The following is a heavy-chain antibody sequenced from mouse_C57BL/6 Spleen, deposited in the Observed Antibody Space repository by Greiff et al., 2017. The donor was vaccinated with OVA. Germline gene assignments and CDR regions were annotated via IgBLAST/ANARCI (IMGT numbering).Heavy chain of an antibody. D-gene: IGHD1-1*01. J-gene: IGHJ4*01. V-gene: IGHV5-9-1*02. Sequence: EVQLVESGEGLVKPGGSLKLSCAASGFTFSSYAMSWVRQTPEKRLEWVAYISSGGDYIYYADTVKGRFTISRDNARNTLYLQMSSLKSEDTAMYYCTRDRGYGSSYYAMDYWGQGTSVTVSS. CDR1: GFTFSSYA. CDR3: TRDRGYGSSYYAMDY. CDR2: ISSGGDYI.